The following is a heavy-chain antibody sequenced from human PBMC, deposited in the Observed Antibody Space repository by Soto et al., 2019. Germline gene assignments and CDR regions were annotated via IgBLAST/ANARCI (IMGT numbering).Heavy chain of an antibody. CDR1: GGTFSSYT. D-gene: IGHD4-17*01. CDR2: IIPILGIA. J-gene: IGHJ3*02. Sequence: QVQLVQSGAEVKKPGSSVKVSCKASGGTFSSYTISWVQQAPGQGLEWMGRIIPILGIANYAQKFQGRVTITADKSTSTAYMELSSLRSEDTAVYYCAIMTTVIGAFDIWGQGTMVTVSS. V-gene: IGHV1-69*02. CDR3: AIMTTVIGAFDI.